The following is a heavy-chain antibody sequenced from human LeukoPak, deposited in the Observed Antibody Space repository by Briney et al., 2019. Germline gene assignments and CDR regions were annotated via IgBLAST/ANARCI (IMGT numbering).Heavy chain of an antibody. CDR3: ARYNGQQLAFDY. V-gene: IGHV3-7*04. CDR2: IKQDGSEK. CDR1: GFTFTGYW. Sequence: GGSLRLSCAASGFTFTGYWMSWVRQAPGKGLEWVANIKQDGSEKYYVDSVKGRFTISRDNAKNSLYLQMNSLRDEDTAVYYCARYNGQQLAFDYWGQGTLVTVSS. J-gene: IGHJ4*02. D-gene: IGHD6-13*01.